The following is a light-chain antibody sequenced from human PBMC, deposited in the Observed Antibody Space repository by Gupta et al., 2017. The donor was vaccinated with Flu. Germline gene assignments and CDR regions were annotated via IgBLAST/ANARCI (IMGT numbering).Light chain of an antibody. CDR3: QPYDNGRSGPYV. Sequence: TTTCTGRSADNGGGSYVQWYQQHPRTAPTLLIFGNSNRRYGGPPRVSFSTSGASTTTATTRLQAEEEADYYCQPYDNGRSGPYVFGTGTKVTVL. V-gene: IGLV1-40*03. CDR2: GNS. J-gene: IGLJ1*01. CDR1: SADNGGGSY.